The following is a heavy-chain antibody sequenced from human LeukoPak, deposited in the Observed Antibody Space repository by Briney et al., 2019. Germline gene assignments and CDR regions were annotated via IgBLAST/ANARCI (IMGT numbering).Heavy chain of an antibody. Sequence: SETLSLTCAVYGGSFSGYYWSWIRQPPRKGLEWIGEINHSGSTNYNPSLKSRVTISVDTSKNQFSLKLSSVTAADTAVYYCAREQQLAFDYWGQGTLVAVSS. J-gene: IGHJ4*02. V-gene: IGHV4-34*01. CDR2: INHSGST. CDR1: GGSFSGYY. D-gene: IGHD6-13*01. CDR3: AREQQLAFDY.